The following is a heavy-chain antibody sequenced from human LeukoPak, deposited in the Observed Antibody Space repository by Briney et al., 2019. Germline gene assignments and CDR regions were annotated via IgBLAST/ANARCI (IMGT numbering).Heavy chain of an antibody. J-gene: IGHJ4*02. D-gene: IGHD3-3*01. CDR2: IGGNT. CDR1: GLTFSSHA. Sequence: GRSLRLSCPASGLTFSSHAMHWVRQAPGKGLEYVSAIGGNTYYADSVRGSFTISRDNSKDTVYLQMGSLRPEDTAVYYCARGGYYAATDIWGQGALVTVSS. CDR3: ARGGYYAATDI. V-gene: IGHV3-64*02.